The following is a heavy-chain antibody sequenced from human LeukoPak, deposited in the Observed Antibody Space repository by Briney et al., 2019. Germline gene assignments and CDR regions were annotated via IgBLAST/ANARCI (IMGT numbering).Heavy chain of an antibody. CDR1: GGTFSSYA. Sequence: GASVKVSCKASGGTFSSYAISWVRQAPGQGLEWMGGIIPIFGTANYAQKFQGRVTITADESTSTAYMELRSLRSEDTAVYYCARGLGSYGRSLYYYNGMDVWGQGTTVTVSS. CDR3: ARGLGSYGRSLYYYNGMDV. CDR2: IIPIFGTA. D-gene: IGHD3-16*01. J-gene: IGHJ6*02. V-gene: IGHV1-69*13.